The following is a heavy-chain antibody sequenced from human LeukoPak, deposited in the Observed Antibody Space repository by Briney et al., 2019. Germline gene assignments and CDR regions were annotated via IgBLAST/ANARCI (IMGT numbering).Heavy chain of an antibody. CDR1: GFTFSSYS. CDR3: AKGGVRGVMDYYYYYMDV. CDR2: ITSRGGST. D-gene: IGHD3-10*01. J-gene: IGHJ6*03. V-gene: IGHV3-23*01. Sequence: GGSLRLSCAASGFTFSSYSMNWVRESPGKGLEWVSGITSRGGSTYYADSVKGRFTISRDNSKNTLYLQMSSLRAEDTAVSYCAKGGVRGVMDYYYYYMDVWGKGTTVTVSS.